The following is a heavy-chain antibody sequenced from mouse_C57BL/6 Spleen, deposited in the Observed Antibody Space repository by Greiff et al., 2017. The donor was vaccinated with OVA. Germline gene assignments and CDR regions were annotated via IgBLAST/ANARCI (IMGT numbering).Heavy chain of an antibody. D-gene: IGHD3-1*01. CDR1: GYTFTSYW. CDR2: IHPSDSDT. J-gene: IGHJ4*01. CDR3: AIGGSSDYYAMDY. V-gene: IGHV1-74*01. Sequence: QVHVKQPGAELVKPGASVKVSCKASGYTFTSYWMHWVKQRPGQGLEWIGRIHPSDSDTNYNQKFKGKATLTVDKSSSTAYMQLSSLTSEDSAVYYCAIGGSSDYYAMDYWGQGTSVTVSS.